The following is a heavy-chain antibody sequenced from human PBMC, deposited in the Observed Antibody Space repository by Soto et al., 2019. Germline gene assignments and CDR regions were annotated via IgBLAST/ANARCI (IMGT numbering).Heavy chain of an antibody. V-gene: IGHV4-39*01. CDR1: GGSISSSSYY. J-gene: IGHJ4*02. CDR2: IYYSGST. D-gene: IGHD6-13*01. Sequence: SETLSLTCTVSGGSISSSSYYWGWIRQPPGKGLEWIGSIYYSGSTYYNPSLKSRVTISVDTSKNQFSLKLSSVTAADTAVYYCARPYSSSWYYFDYWGQGTLVTVSS. CDR3: ARPYSSSWYYFDY.